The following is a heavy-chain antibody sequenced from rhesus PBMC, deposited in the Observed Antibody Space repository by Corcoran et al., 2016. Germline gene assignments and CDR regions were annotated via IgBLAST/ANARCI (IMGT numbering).Heavy chain of an antibody. CDR3: ASVLRGLSYFDY. Sequence: QVQLQESGPGLVKPSETLSLTCAVSGGSFSRYWWSWVRQPPGKGLEWIGEINGNSGSTTYNPSLKSRGTRSNDASKKQFSLRLSSVTAADTAVYYCASVLRGLSYFDYWGQGVLVTVSS. V-gene: IGHV4-80*01. J-gene: IGHJ4*01. CDR1: GGSFSRYW. CDR2: INGNSGST.